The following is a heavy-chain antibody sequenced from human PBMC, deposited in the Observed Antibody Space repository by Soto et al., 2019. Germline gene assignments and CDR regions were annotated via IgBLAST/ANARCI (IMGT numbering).Heavy chain of an antibody. CDR3: AKVGITMVRGGIYFDY. V-gene: IGHV3-30*18. Sequence: PGGSLRLSCAGSGFTFRWFGMNWVRQAPGKGLEWVARISNDGSNEYYVDSVKGRFTISRDNSKNTLYLQMDSLRAEDTAVYYCAKVGITMVRGGIYFDYWGQGTLVTVSS. CDR1: GFTFRWFG. CDR2: ISNDGSNE. D-gene: IGHD3-10*01. J-gene: IGHJ4*02.